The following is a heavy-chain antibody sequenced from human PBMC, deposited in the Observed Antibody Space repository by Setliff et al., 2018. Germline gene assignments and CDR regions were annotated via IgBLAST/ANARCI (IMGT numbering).Heavy chain of an antibody. CDR3: VREGVDTRSSTDYRYYMDV. V-gene: IGHV1-69*05. CDR1: GGTFSSYG. J-gene: IGHJ6*03. Sequence: SVKVSCKASGGTFSSYGISWVRQAPGQGLEWMGGTIPMSGSTSYAQKFQGRVTIITDESTTTAYMELSSLGSEDTAVYYCVREGVDTRSSTDYRYYMDVWGKGTTVTVSS. CDR2: TIPMSGST. D-gene: IGHD5-18*01.